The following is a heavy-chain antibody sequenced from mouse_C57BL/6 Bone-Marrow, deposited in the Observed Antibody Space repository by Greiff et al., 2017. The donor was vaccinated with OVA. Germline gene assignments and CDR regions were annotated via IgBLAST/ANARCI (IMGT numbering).Heavy chain of an antibody. CDR1: GYSITSGYY. CDR3: AKSPFITTAAPLDY. CDR2: ISYDGSN. J-gene: IGHJ2*01. V-gene: IGHV3-6*01. D-gene: IGHD1-1*01. Sequence: ESGPGLVKPSQSLSLTCSVTGYSITSGYYWNWIRQFPGNKLEWMGYISYDGSNNYNPSLKNRISITRDPSKNQFFLKLNSVTTEDTATYYCAKSPFITTAAPLDYWGQGTTLTVSS.